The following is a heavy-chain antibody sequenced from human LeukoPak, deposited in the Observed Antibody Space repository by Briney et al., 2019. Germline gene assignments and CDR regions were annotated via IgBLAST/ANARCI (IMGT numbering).Heavy chain of an antibody. Sequence: ASETLSLTCTVSGGSISSSSYYWGWIRQPPGKGLEWIGGIYYSGSTYYNPSLKSRVTISVDTSKNQFSLKLSSVTAADTAVYYCAREPSHLRAIDYWGQGTLVTVSS. V-gene: IGHV4-39*02. CDR2: IYYSGST. CDR1: GGSISSSSYY. J-gene: IGHJ4*02. D-gene: IGHD4-17*01. CDR3: AREPSHLRAIDY.